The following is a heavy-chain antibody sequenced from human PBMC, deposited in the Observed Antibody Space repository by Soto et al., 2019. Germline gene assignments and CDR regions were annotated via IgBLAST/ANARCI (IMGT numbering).Heavy chain of an antibody. D-gene: IGHD2-15*01. CDR3: VTWGGVEARNFDY. V-gene: IGHV3-64D*06. CDR2: INYNGGNT. J-gene: IGHJ4*01. CDR1: GFTFSRYA. Sequence: GGSLRLSCSASGFTFSRYAMHWVRQAPGKGLEYVSAINYNGGNTYYADSVKGRSTISRDNSKNTLYLQMSSLRPEDAAVYYCVTWGGVEARNFDYWGQGTLVTVSS.